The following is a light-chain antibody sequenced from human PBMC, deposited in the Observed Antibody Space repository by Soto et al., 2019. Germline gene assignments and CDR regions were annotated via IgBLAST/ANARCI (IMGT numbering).Light chain of an antibody. CDR1: QSISSW. Sequence: DIQSTQSPSTLSASVGDRVTITCRASQSISSWLAWYQQKPGKAPKLLIYDASSLESGVPSRFSGSGSGTDFTLSISSLQPGDVGIYSCQQYHTWPPITFGQGTRLEIK. CDR2: DAS. V-gene: IGKV1-5*01. CDR3: QQYHTWPPIT. J-gene: IGKJ5*01.